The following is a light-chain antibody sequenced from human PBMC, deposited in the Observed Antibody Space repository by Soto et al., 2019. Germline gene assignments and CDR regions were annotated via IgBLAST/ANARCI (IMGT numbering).Light chain of an antibody. CDR2: EVN. V-gene: IGLV2-14*01. J-gene: IGLJ3*02. CDR3: SSYTFSSTLVV. CDR1: SRDVGGYNF. Sequence: QSALTQPASVSGSPGQSITISCTGTSRDVGGYNFVSWYQQHPGKAPRLMIFEVNNRPSGVSDRFSGSKSGNTASLTISGLQAEDEADYYCSSYTFSSTLVVFGGGTKLTVL.